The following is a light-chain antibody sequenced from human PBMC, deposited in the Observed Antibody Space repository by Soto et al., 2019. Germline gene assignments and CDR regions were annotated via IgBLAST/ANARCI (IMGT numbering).Light chain of an antibody. Sequence: EIVLTLSPPTLTVPQGEKDPLSCRASQSVSILLAWYQQKPGQAPRLLIHGATNRATGIPARFSGSGSGTEFTLTISSLQSEDFAVYYCQQYNNWPRTFGQGTKVDVK. J-gene: IGKJ1*01. CDR2: GAT. CDR1: QSVSIL. V-gene: IGKV3-15*01. CDR3: QQYNNWPRT.